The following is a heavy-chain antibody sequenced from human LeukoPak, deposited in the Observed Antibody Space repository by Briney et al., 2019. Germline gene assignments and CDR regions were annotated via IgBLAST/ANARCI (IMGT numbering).Heavy chain of an antibody. CDR1: GFTFSSYG. D-gene: IGHD3-9*01. J-gene: IGHJ4*02. CDR3: ARVPLRYFDWLFSPVDY. V-gene: IGHV3-20*04. CDR2: INWNGGST. Sequence: PGGTLRLSCAASGFTFSSYGMSWVRQAPGKGPEWVSGINWNGGSTGYADSVKGRFTISRDNAKNSLYLQMNSLRAEDTALYYCARVPLRYFDWLFSPVDYWGQGTLVTVSS.